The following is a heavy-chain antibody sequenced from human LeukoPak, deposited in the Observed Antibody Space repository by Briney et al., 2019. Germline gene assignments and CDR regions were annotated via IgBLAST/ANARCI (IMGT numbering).Heavy chain of an antibody. CDR1: GGTFNTFA. J-gene: IGHJ3*01. V-gene: IGHV1-69*05. Sequence: GSSVQVSCKASGGTFNTFAITWVRQAPGQGLEWMGGVIPISGRTNYARNFQGRVSITTDESTNTAYMDLNRLRSEDTAVYFCAKDRDSGSYSGYDAFDVWGQGTLITVSS. CDR2: VIPISGRT. CDR3: AKDRDSGSYSGYDAFDV. D-gene: IGHD1-26*01.